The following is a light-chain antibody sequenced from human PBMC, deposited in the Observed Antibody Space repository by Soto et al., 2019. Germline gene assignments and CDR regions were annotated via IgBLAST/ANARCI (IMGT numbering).Light chain of an antibody. CDR1: QSVYNK. CDR3: QQYSNWPPYT. Sequence: ETVMTQSPATLSVSPGERVTLSCRASQSVYNKLGWYQQKPGQAPRLLIYGASTRATGIPSRFSGSGSGTEFTPPLSSLQSRDFGVYYCQQYSNWPPYTFGQGTKVEI. CDR2: GAS. V-gene: IGKV3-15*01. J-gene: IGKJ2*01.